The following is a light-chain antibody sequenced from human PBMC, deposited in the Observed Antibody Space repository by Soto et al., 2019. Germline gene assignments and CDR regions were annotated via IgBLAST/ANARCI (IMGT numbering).Light chain of an antibody. V-gene: IGKV1-39*01. Sequence: DIQLTQSPSTLPASVGDRVTITCRASQSISSYLNWYQQKPGKAPKLLIYAASSLQSGVPSRFSGSGSGTEFTLTISSLQSEDFAVYYCQQYNYWLTFGGGTKVDNK. CDR1: QSISSY. CDR3: QQYNYWLT. J-gene: IGKJ4*01. CDR2: AAS.